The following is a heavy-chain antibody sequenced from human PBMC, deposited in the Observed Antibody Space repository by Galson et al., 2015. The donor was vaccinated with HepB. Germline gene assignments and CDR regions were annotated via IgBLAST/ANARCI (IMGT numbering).Heavy chain of an antibody. V-gene: IGHV3-15*01. D-gene: IGHD3-22*01. Sequence: SLRLSCAASGFTFNNAWMSWVRQAPGKGLEWVGRIKSKTDGGTTDYAAPVKGRFTISRDDSKNTLYLQMNSLKTEDTAVYYCTTEERGIVYMDVWGQGTTVTVSS. CDR1: GFTFNNAW. CDR3: TTEERGIVYMDV. J-gene: IGHJ6*02. CDR2: IKSKTDGGTT.